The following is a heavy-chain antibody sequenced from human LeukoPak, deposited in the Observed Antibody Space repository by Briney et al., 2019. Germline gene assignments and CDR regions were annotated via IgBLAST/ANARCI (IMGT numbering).Heavy chain of an antibody. J-gene: IGHJ6*02. V-gene: IGHV1-18*01. CDR3: ARELAASSWYGMDV. CDR1: GYTFTSYG. Sequence: ASVKVSCKASGYTFTSYGISWVRQAPGQGLEWMGWISAYNGNTNYAQKLQGRVTITTDTSTSTAYMELRSLRSDDTAVYYCARELAASSWYGMDVWGQGTTVTVSS. D-gene: IGHD2-15*01. CDR2: ISAYNGNT.